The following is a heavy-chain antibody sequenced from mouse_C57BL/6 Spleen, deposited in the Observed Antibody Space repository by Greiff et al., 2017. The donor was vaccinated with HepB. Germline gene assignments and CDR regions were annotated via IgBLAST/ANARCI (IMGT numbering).Heavy chain of an antibody. CDR2: ISSGSSTI. J-gene: IGHJ4*01. V-gene: IGHV5-17*01. Sequence: EVQLVESGAGLVKPGGSLKLSCAASGFTFSDYGMHWVRQAPEKGLEWVAYISSGSSTIYYADTVKGRFTITRDNANNTLFLQMTSLRSEDTAMYYCAGRRDALDYWGQGTSLTVSS. CDR3: AGRRDALDY. CDR1: GFTFSDYG.